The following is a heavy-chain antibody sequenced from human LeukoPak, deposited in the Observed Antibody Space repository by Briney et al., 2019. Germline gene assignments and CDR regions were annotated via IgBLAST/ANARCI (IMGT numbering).Heavy chain of an antibody. CDR2: ISSSGSNI. Sequence: GGSLRLSCAASGFTFNSYEMNWVRQAPGKGLEWVSYISSSGSNIYYADSVKGRFTISRDNAKNSLYLQMNSLRAEDTAVYYCARDPGIPAAGTVGYFDYWGQGTLVTVSS. D-gene: IGHD6-13*01. CDR1: GFTFNSYE. J-gene: IGHJ4*02. V-gene: IGHV3-48*03. CDR3: ARDPGIPAAGTVGYFDY.